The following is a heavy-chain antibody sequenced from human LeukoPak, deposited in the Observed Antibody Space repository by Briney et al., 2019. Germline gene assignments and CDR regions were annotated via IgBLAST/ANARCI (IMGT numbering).Heavy chain of an antibody. Sequence: PGGSLRLSCAASGFTFSTYWMSWVRQAPGKGLEWVANINPDGSAKYYADSMKGRFAISRDNALNSLYLQMHSLTAEDTAVYYCGRTSYYYDLWGQGTLVTVSS. CDR3: GRTSYYYDL. D-gene: IGHD3-22*01. V-gene: IGHV3-7*01. CDR2: INPDGSAK. CDR1: GFTFSTYW. J-gene: IGHJ4*02.